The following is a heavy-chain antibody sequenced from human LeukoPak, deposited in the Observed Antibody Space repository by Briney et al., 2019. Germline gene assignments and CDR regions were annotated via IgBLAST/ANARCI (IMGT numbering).Heavy chain of an antibody. CDR1: GFIFSSYA. D-gene: IGHD3-16*01. J-gene: IGHJ4*02. V-gene: IGHV3-23*01. Sequence: GGSLRLSCAASGFIFSSYAMSWVREAPARGLEWVSSLRGNGDTFYADSVKGRFTLSRDDSRNTVHLQLNNLRVEDTAVYYCAKASWVSSADAVLWGQGTVVTVSS. CDR3: AKASWVSSADAVL. CDR2: LRGNGDT.